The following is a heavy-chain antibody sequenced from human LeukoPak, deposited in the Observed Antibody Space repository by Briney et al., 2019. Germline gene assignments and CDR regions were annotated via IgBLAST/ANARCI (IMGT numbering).Heavy chain of an antibody. V-gene: IGHV3-21*01. D-gene: IGHD3-16*01. CDR3: ARPFNDDGRGEYYFEY. Sequence: GGSLKLSRAPSGFSFSRYFMSCVPQAPGKGLECVSSISASSDYIPYVDSVKGRFSISRDNAKNSLYLQMNSLRAEDTAVYHCARPFNDDGRGEYYFEYWGQGSLVAVSS. J-gene: IGHJ4*02. CDR2: ISASSDYI. CDR1: GFSFSRYF.